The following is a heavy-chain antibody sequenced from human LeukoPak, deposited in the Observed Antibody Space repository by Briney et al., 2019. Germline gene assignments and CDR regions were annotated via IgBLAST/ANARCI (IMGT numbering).Heavy chain of an antibody. CDR3: ARDLSAPYYYYYMDV. CDR2: IYYSGST. Sequence: PSETLSLTWTVSGGSISSYYWSWIRQPPGKGLEWIGYIYYSGSTNYNPSLKSRVTISVDTSKNQFSLKLSSVTAADTAVYYCARDLSAPYYYYYMDVWGKGTTVTVSS. V-gene: IGHV4-59*01. J-gene: IGHJ6*03. CDR1: GGSISSYY.